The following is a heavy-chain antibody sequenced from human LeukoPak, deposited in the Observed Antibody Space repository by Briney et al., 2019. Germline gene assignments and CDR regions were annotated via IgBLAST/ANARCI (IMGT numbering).Heavy chain of an antibody. D-gene: IGHD1-26*01. Sequence: PSGTLSLTCTVSGGSISSSSYYWGWIRQPPGKGLEWIGSIYYSGSTYYNPSLKSRVTISVDTSKNQFSLKLSSVTAADTAVYYCARGGTGGLNWFDPWGQGTLVTVSS. J-gene: IGHJ5*02. V-gene: IGHV4-39*01. CDR3: ARGGTGGLNWFDP. CDR1: GGSISSSSYY. CDR2: IYYSGST.